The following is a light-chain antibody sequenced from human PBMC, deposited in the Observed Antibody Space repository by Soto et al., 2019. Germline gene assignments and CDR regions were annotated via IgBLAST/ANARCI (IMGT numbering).Light chain of an antibody. CDR2: AAS. V-gene: IGKV3-20*01. Sequence: EIVLTQSPGTLSLSPGERATLSCRASQSVSSNYLAWYQQKPGQAPRLLIYAASSRATGIPDRFSGSGSGTDFTLTISRLEPEDFAVYYCQRYNNWPLTFGGGTKVDIK. CDR1: QSVSSNY. CDR3: QRYNNWPLT. J-gene: IGKJ4*01.